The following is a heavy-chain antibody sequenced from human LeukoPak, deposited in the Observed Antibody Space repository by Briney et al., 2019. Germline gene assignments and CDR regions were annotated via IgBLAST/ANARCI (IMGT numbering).Heavy chain of an antibody. CDR3: ARDNGGWFDF. D-gene: IGHD3-10*01. J-gene: IGHJ5*01. Sequence: PGRSLRLSCVASKFIFSDYWMSWVRQAPGKGLEWVANIKQGGREEKYVDSVKGRFAISRDDAKSTLYLQMDSLSGDDTAVYYCARDNGGWFDFWGRETLVTVSS. CDR1: KFIFSDYW. CDR2: IKQGGREE. V-gene: IGHV3-7*03.